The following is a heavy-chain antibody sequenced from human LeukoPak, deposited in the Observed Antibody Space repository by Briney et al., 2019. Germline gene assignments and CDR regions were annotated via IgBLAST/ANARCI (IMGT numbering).Heavy chain of an antibody. Sequence: GGSLRLSCAASGFTLSSYGMHWVRQAPGKGPEWVAVISYDGNAKHYADSVKGRFTISRDNSKNTLYLQMNSLRSEDTAVYYCAKEKVFTSTSWTTIEYWGQGTLVTVSS. CDR3: AKEKVFTSTSWTTIEY. V-gene: IGHV3-30*18. CDR1: GFTLSSYG. J-gene: IGHJ4*02. D-gene: IGHD6-13*01. CDR2: ISYDGNAK.